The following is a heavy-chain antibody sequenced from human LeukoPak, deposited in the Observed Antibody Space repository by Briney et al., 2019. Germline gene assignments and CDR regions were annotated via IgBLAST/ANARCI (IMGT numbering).Heavy chain of an antibody. CDR3: ARDHLVRGVIAGANWFGP. CDR1: GFTFSSYA. CDR2: ISYDGSNK. D-gene: IGHD3-10*01. Sequence: GGSLRLSCAASGFTFSSYAMHWVRQAPGKGLEWVAVISYDGSNKYYADSVKGRFTISRDNSKNTLYLQMNSLRAEDTAVYYCARDHLVRGVIAGANWFGPWGQGTLVTVSS. V-gene: IGHV3-30*04. J-gene: IGHJ5*02.